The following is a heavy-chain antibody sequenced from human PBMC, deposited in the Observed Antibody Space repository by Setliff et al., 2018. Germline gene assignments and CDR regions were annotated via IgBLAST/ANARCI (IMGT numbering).Heavy chain of an antibody. J-gene: IGHJ6*03. V-gene: IGHV3-48*01. D-gene: IGHD3-22*01. CDR3: ARLALTGYDSSGYYYALDYYYYMDV. Sequence: GGSLRLSCVASGFTFSSHGMTWVRLAPGKGLEWISYISTSSSTIYNADSVKGRFTISRDNANHSLYLQMNSLRADDTAVYYCARLALTGYDSSGYYYALDYYYYMDVWGKGTTVTVSS. CDR1: GFTFSSHG. CDR2: ISTSSSTI.